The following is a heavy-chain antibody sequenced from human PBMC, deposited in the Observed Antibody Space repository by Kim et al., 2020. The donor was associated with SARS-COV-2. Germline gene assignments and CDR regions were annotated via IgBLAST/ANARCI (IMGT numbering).Heavy chain of an antibody. CDR1: GDIFRKDA. J-gene: IGHJ3*01. CDR2: IIPSLGEA. Sequence: SVKVSCKASGDIFRKDAINWVRVAPGQGLEWVGVIIPSLGEATYPQKFQGRVTISVDKSTTSAYMELTGLRREDTAICYCARERGVSASYGFDGWGQGKVVTV. V-gene: IGHV1-69*10. CDR3: ARERGVSASYGFDG. D-gene: IGHD1-26*01.